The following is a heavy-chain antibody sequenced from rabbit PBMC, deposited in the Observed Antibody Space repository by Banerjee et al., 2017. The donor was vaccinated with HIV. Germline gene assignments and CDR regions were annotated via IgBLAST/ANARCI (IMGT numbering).Heavy chain of an antibody. Sequence: QEQLEESGGDLVKPEGSLTLTCTASGFSFSSGYGLCWVRQAPGKGLEWIGCIWTGDGGPYYASWAKGRFTISKTSTTVTLQMTSLTAADTATYFCARARGGSSSYYIYNLWGPGTLVTVS. CDR2: IWTGDGGP. J-gene: IGHJ4*01. CDR3: ARARGGSSSYYIYNL. V-gene: IGHV1S45*01. CDR1: GFSFSSGYG. D-gene: IGHD1-1*01.